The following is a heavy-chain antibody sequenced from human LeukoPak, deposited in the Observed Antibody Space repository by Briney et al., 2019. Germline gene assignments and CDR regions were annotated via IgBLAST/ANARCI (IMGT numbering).Heavy chain of an antibody. CDR2: VYYGRSP. Sequence: SETLSLTCTVSGDSISRSTYYWAWIRQPPGKGLEWIGSVYYGRSPYFNPSLESRATISVDTSKNHFSLKMSSVTAADTAVYYCARSSGTGTFTYWGQGTLVTVSS. CDR3: ARSSGTGTFTY. J-gene: IGHJ4*02. D-gene: IGHD6-25*01. V-gene: IGHV4-39*02. CDR1: GDSISRSTYY.